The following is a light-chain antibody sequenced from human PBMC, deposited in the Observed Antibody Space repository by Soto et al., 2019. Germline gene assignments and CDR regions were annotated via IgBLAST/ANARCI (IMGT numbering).Light chain of an antibody. CDR1: QSVSSGY. V-gene: IGKV3-20*01. J-gene: IGKJ1*01. CDR2: GAS. Sequence: EIVLTQSPGTLSLSPGDGATLSCRASQSVSSGYLAWYQQKPGQAPRLLIYGASRRATGIPDRFSGSGSGTEFTLTISSLQSEDFAVYYCQQYNDWPTFGQGTKVDIK. CDR3: QQYNDWPT.